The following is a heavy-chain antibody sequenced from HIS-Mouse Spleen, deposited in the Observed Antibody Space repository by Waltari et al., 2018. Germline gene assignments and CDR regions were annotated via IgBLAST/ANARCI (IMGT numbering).Heavy chain of an antibody. CDR3: ARIAEGYTSGWYAFDY. V-gene: IGHV2-70*15. CDR1: GFSLSTSGMC. CDR2: IDWDDDK. D-gene: IGHD6-19*01. J-gene: IGHJ4*02. Sequence: QVTLRESGPALVKPTQTLTLTCTFSGFSLSTSGMCVSWIRQPPGKALEWLARIDWDDDKYYRTSLNTRLTISKDTSKNQVVLTMTNMDPVDTATYYCARIAEGYTSGWYAFDYWGQGTLVTVSS.